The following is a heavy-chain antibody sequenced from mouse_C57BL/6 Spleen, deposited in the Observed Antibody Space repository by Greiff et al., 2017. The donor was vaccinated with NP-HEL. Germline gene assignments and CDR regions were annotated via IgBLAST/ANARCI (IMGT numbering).Heavy chain of an antibody. V-gene: IGHV1-19*01. J-gene: IGHJ2*01. Sequence: EVQLQQSGPVLVKPGASVKMSCKASGYTFTDYYMNWVKQSHGKSLEWIGVINPYNGGTSYNQKFKGKATLTVDKSSSTAYMELNSLTSEDSAVYYCARSNWYYFDYWGQGTTLTVSS. CDR2: INPYNGGT. CDR3: ARSNWYYFDY. D-gene: IGHD4-1*01. CDR1: GYTFTDYY.